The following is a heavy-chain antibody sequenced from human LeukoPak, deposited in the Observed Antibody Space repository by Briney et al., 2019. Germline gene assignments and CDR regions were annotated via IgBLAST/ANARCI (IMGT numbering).Heavy chain of an antibody. V-gene: IGHV3-9*01. CDR2: ISWNSGSI. J-gene: IGHJ6*03. Sequence: PGRSLRLSCAASGSTFDDYAMHWVRQAPGKGLEWVSGISWNSGSIGYADSVKGRFTISRDNAKNSLYLQMNSLRAEDTALYYCAKDGAVTTLHYYYYMDVWGKGTTVTVSS. D-gene: IGHD4-11*01. CDR3: AKDGAVTTLHYYYYMDV. CDR1: GSTFDDYA.